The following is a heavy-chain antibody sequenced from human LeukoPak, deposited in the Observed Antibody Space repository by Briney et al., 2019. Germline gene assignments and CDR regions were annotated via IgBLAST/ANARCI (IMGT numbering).Heavy chain of an antibody. CDR3: ARASPESYFDY. Sequence: SETLSLTCTVSGGSISSSSYSWGWIRQPPGKGLEWIGYIYYSGSTNYNPSLKSRVTISVDTSKNQFSLKLSSVTAADTAVYYCARASPESYFDYWGQGTLVTVSS. D-gene: IGHD6-6*01. J-gene: IGHJ4*02. V-gene: IGHV4-61*05. CDR1: GGSISSSSYS. CDR2: IYYSGST.